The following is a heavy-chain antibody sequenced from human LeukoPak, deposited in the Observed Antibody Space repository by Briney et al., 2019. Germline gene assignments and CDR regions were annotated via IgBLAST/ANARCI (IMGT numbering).Heavy chain of an antibody. CDR2: ISSSGSTI. V-gene: IGHV3-11*01. CDR3: AKDLNSGSYYVVNWFDP. Sequence: PGGSLRLSCAASGFTFSDYYMSWIRQAPGKGLEWVSYISSSGSTIYYADSVKGRFTISRDNAKNSLYLQMNSLRAEDTAVYYCAKDLNSGSYYVVNWFDPWGQGTLVTVSS. D-gene: IGHD1-26*01. CDR1: GFTFSDYY. J-gene: IGHJ5*02.